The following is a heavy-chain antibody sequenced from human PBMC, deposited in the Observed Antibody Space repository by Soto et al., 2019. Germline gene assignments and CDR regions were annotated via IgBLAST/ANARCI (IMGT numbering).Heavy chain of an antibody. D-gene: IGHD2-15*01. CDR2: ISAYNGNT. CDR3: ARSVCPGSGGSCYDGVLDY. J-gene: IGHJ4*02. Sequence: APVKASCKAPGSTTTSYGISWVRQAPGQGLEWMGWISAYNGNTNYAQKLQGRVTMTTDTSTSSAYMELRSLRSDDTAVYYCARSVCPGSGGSCYDGVLDYWGQGTLVTVSS. CDR1: GSTTTSYG. V-gene: IGHV1-18*04.